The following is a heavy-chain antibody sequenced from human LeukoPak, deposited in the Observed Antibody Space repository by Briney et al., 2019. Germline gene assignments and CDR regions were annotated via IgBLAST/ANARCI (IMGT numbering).Heavy chain of an antibody. CDR2: INSDGSST. CDR3: ARGASSDGYNGVY. J-gene: IGHJ4*02. D-gene: IGHD5-24*01. CDR1: GFTFSNFW. Sequence: GGSLRLSCAASGFTFSNFWMHWVRQAPGKGLVWVSRINSDGSSTNHADSVQGRFTISRDNVKNTLYLQMNSLRAEDTAVYYCARGASSDGYNGVYWGQGTLVTVSS. V-gene: IGHV3-74*01.